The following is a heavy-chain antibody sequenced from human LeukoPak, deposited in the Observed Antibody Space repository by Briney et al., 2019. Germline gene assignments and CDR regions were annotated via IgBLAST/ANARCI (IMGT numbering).Heavy chain of an antibody. CDR2: INHSGSN. J-gene: IGHJ5*02. D-gene: IGHD3-10*01. V-gene: IGHV4-34*01. CDR1: GGSIHSY. Sequence: SETLSLTCTVSGGSIHSYWSWIRQPPGKGLEWIGEINHSGSNNYNPSLKSRVTISVDTSKNQFSLKLSSVTAADTAVYYCARGSDPRFLYYYGSGSYYNSHWFDPWGQGTLVTVSS. CDR3: ARGSDPRFLYYYGSGSYYNSHWFDP.